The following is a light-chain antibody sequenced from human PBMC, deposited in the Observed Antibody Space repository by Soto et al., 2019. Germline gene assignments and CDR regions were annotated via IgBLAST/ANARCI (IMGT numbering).Light chain of an antibody. J-gene: IGLJ1*01. V-gene: IGLV2-23*03. CDR2: EGG. Sequence: QSALTQPASVSGSPGQSITISCTVTSRDIGGYNLVSWYQQHPGKAPKLIIYEGGKRPSGISNRFSASKSANTASLTISGLQAEDEADYYCCSYAGFSSVVFGTGTKVTVL. CDR3: CSYAGFSSVV. CDR1: SRDIGGYNL.